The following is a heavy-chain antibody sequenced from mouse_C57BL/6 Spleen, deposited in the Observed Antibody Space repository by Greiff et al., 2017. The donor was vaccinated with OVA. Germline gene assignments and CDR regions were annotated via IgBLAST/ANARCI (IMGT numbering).Heavy chain of an antibody. V-gene: IGHV1-18*01. CDR1: GYTFTDYN. Sequence: VQLKQSGPELVKPGASVKIPCKASGYTFTDYNMDWVKQSHGKSLEWIGDINPNNGGTIYNQKFKGKATLTVDKSSSTAYMELRSLTSEDTAVYYCARDYYGSSYDLYAMDYWGQGTSVTVSS. CDR3: ARDYYGSSYDLYAMDY. CDR2: INPNNGGT. J-gene: IGHJ4*01. D-gene: IGHD1-1*01.